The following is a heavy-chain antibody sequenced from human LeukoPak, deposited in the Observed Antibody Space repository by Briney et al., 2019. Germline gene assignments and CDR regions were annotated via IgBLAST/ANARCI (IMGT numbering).Heavy chain of an antibody. CDR2: INANSGGT. J-gene: IGHJ3*02. CDR1: GYTFTGYY. Sequence: ASVKVSCKASGYTFTGYYMHWVRQAPGQGLEWMGWINANSGGTNYAQKFQGRVTMTRDTPISTAYMELSRLRSDDTAVYYCASKWVTYYYNSSAYHYPIDVFDIWGQGTMVTVSS. CDR3: ASKWVTYYYNSSAYHYPIDVFDI. V-gene: IGHV1-2*02. D-gene: IGHD3-22*01.